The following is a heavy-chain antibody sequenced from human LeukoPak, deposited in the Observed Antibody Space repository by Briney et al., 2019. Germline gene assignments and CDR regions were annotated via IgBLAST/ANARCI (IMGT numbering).Heavy chain of an antibody. CDR3: AKDRYSSGLYFDY. J-gene: IGHJ4*02. Sequence: PGRSLRLSCAASGLTFSSYGMHWVRQAPGKGLEWVAVISYDGSNKYYADSVKGRFTISRDNSKNTLYLQMNSLRAEDTAVYYCAKDRYSSGLYFDYWGQGTLVTVSS. V-gene: IGHV3-30*18. D-gene: IGHD6-19*01. CDR2: ISYDGSNK. CDR1: GLTFSSYG.